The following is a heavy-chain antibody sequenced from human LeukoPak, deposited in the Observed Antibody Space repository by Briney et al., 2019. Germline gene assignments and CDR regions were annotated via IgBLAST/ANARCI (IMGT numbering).Heavy chain of an antibody. Sequence: ASVKVSCKASGGTFSSYGISWVRQAPGQGLEWMGEIIPIFGTANYAQKFQGRVTLTADKSTSTAYMELSSLRSADTAVYYCARRYCTNGVRYNDRGAFDIWGQGTMVTVSS. D-gene: IGHD2-8*01. J-gene: IGHJ3*02. CDR1: GGTFSSYG. V-gene: IGHV1-69*06. CDR2: IIPIFGTA. CDR3: ARRYCTNGVRYNDRGAFDI.